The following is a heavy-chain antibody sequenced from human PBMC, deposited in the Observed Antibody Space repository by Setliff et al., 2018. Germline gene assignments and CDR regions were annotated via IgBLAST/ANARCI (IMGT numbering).Heavy chain of an antibody. CDR2: ISSSSYI. Sequence: GGSLRLSCAASGFTFSSDSVSWVRQAPGKGLEWVSSISSSSYIFYADSVKGRFTISRDNAKNSLYLQMNSLRAEDTAVYYCARSESCGATNCSPFDYWGQGTLVTVSS. CDR1: GFTFSSDS. V-gene: IGHV3-21*01. J-gene: IGHJ4*02. D-gene: IGHD2-2*01. CDR3: ARSESCGATNCSPFDY.